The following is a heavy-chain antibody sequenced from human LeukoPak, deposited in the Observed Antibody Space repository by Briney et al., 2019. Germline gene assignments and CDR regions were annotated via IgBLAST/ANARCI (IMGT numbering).Heavy chain of an antibody. CDR3: ARQRGSGCLDY. V-gene: IGHV3-7*01. CDR2: IKQDGSET. D-gene: IGHD6-19*01. CDR1: GFTFSNYW. J-gene: IGHJ4*02. Sequence: QPGGSLRLSCAASGFTFSNYWMHWVRQAPGKGLEWVANIKQDGSETYYVDSVKGRFTISRDNAKNSLSLQMNSLRAEDTAVYYCARQRGSGCLDYWGQGTLVTVSS.